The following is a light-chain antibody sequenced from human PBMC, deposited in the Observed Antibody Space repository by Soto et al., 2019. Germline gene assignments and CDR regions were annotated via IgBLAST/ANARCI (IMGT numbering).Light chain of an antibody. CDR1: SGSIATNY. CDR2: EDN. CDR3: QSYGTNNQV. V-gene: IGLV6-57*02. Sequence: NFTLTQPHSVSESPGKTVTISCSVSSGSIATNYVQWYQQRPGSAPTTVISEDNKRPSGVPDRFSGSVDRSSNSASLTISGLKTEDEADYYCQSYGTNNQVFGGGTKVTVL. J-gene: IGLJ3*02.